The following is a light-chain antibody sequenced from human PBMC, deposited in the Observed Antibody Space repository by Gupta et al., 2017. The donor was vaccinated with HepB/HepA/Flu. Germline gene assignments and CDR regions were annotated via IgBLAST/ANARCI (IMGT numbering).Light chain of an antibody. Sequence: DTQLTQSPSFLSASVGDRVTITCRASQGISSYLAWYQQKPGKAPKLLIYAASTLQSGVPSRFSGSGSGTEFTLTISSRQPEDFATYYCQQLNSYPRTLGKGTKVKSN. CDR3: QQLNSYPRT. J-gene: IGKJ1*01. CDR1: QGISSY. CDR2: AAS. V-gene: IGKV1-9*01.